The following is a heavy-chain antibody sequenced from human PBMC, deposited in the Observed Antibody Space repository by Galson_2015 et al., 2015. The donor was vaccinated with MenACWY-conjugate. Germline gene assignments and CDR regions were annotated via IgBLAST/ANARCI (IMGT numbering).Heavy chain of an antibody. CDR1: GASISSYY. V-gene: IGHV4-59*08. CDR2: IYYTGST. CDR3: ARHLAELYFDF. J-gene: IGHJ4*02. D-gene: IGHD5-24*01. Sequence: ETLSLTCTASGASISSYYWSWIRQPPGEGLEWIGYIYYTGSTNYNPSLKSRVAISVDTSKNQFSLKLRSVTAADTAVYYCARHLAELYFDFWGQGTLVTVSS.